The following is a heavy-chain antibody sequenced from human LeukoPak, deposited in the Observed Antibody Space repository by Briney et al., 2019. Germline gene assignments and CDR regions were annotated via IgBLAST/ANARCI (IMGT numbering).Heavy chain of an antibody. CDR3: ARAFDSSGYLIPLDY. CDR1: GGSVSSYY. V-gene: IGHV4-59*02. J-gene: IGHJ4*02. Sequence: SETLSLTCTVSGGSVSSYYWSWIRQPPGKGLEWIGYIYYTGSGNNSPSLKSRVTISVDTSKNQFSLRLTSVTAADTAVYYCARAFDSSGYLIPLDYWGQGTLVTVSS. D-gene: IGHD3-22*01. CDR2: IYYTGSG.